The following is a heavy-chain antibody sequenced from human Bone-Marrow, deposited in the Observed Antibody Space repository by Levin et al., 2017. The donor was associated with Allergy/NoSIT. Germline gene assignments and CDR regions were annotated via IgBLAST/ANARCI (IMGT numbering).Heavy chain of an antibody. J-gene: IGHJ4*02. CDR2: IKQDGSEK. Sequence: PGGSLRLSCAASGFSFGNSWMTWVRQAPGKGLEWVANIKQDGSEKNYVDSVKGRFTISRDNTKNSLYLEMNSLRAEDTAVYFCAKNGWTFDYWGQGTLVTVSS. CDR3: AKNGWTFDY. D-gene: IGHD6-19*01. CDR1: GFSFGNSW. V-gene: IGHV3-7*01.